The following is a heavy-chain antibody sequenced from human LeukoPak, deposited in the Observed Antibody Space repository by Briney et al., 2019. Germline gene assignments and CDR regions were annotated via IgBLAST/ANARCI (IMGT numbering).Heavy chain of an antibody. CDR1: GGTYSSYA. V-gene: IGHV1-69*04. Sequence: GSSVKVSCKASGGTYSSYAISWVRRAPGQGLEWMGRIIPILGIANYAQKFQGRVTITADKSTSTAYMELSSLRSEDTAVYYCASDDPHELAAADYYFDYWGQGTLVTVSS. CDR3: ASDDPHELAAADYYFDY. D-gene: IGHD6-13*01. CDR2: IIPILGIA. J-gene: IGHJ4*02.